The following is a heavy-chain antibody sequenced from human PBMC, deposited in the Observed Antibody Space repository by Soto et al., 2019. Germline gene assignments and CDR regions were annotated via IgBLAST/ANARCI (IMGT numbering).Heavy chain of an antibody. J-gene: IGHJ5*02. V-gene: IGHV1-69*01. D-gene: IGHD1-1*01. Sequence: QVQLVQSGAEVKKPGSSVKISCKASGGTFSHSAISWVRQAPGQGLEWMGGIIPILGTPVNAQKFQGRVMILADESTSTAFMELSSLKFEDTAIYSCASGGGYNLGMASCGQGTVVTVSS. CDR2: IIPILGTP. CDR3: ASGGGYNLGMAS. CDR1: GGTFSHSA.